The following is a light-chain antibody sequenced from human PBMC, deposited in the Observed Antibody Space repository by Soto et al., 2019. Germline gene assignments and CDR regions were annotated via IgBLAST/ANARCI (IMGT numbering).Light chain of an antibody. CDR2: EVS. CDR1: SSDVGGYNY. Sequence: LAQPASVSGSPGQSITISCTGTSSDVGGYNYVSWYQQHPGKAPKLMIYEVSNRPSGVSNRFSGSKSGNTASLTISGLQAEDEADYYCSSYTSSSTLGVFGTGTKVTVL. CDR3: SSYTSSSTLGV. J-gene: IGLJ1*01. V-gene: IGLV2-14*01.